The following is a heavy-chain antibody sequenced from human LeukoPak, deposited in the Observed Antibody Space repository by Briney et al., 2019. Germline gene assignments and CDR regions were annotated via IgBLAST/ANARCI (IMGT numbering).Heavy chain of an antibody. D-gene: IGHD2-2*02. CDR2: INHSGST. J-gene: IGHJ5*02. CDR3: ARGSWRAKVVVVPAAIRGVWFDP. Sequence: PSETLSLTCAVYGGSFSGYYWSWIRQPPAEGLEWIGEINHSGSTNYNPSLKSRVTISVDTSKNQFSLKLSSVTAADTAVYYCARGSWRAKVVVVPAAIRGVWFDPWGQGTLVTVSS. V-gene: IGHV4-34*01. CDR1: GGSFSGYY.